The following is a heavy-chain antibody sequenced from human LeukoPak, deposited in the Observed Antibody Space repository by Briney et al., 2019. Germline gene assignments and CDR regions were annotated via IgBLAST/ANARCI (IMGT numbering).Heavy chain of an antibody. V-gene: IGHV1-69*13. J-gene: IGHJ4*02. D-gene: IGHD6-19*01. CDR2: IIPIFGTA. CDR3: ARDLGYSSGWPWGY. CDR1: GGTFSSYA. Sequence: SVKVSSKASGGTFSSYAISWVRQAPGQGLEWMGGIIPIFGTANYAQKFQGRVTITADESTSTAYMELSSLRSEDTAVYYCARDLGYSSGWPWGYWGQGTLVTVSS.